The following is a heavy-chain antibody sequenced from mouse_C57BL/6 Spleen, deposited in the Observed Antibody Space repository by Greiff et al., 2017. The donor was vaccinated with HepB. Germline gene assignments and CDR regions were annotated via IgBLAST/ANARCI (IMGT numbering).Heavy chain of an antibody. D-gene: IGHD1-1*01. CDR1: GFTFSDYG. V-gene: IGHV5-17*01. CDR3: ARDEYYGSSRYFDV. J-gene: IGHJ1*03. CDR2: ISSGSSTI. Sequence: EVKVVESGGGLVKPGGSLKLSCAASGFTFSDYGMHWVRQAPEKGLEWVAYISSGSSTIYYADTVKGRFTISRDNSKNTLFLQMTSLRSEDTAMYYCARDEYYGSSRYFDVWGTGTTVTVSS.